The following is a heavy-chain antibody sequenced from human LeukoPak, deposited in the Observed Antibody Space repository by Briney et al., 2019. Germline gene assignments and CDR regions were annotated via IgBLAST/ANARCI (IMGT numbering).Heavy chain of an antibody. D-gene: IGHD3-22*01. CDR3: AKEMGSSGSTKYLFDN. CDR1: GFTFSSYD. Sequence: PGGSLRLSCAASGFTFSSYDMHWVRQAPGKGLEWVSSITSMSSSIYYADSVQGRFTISRDNAKNSVYLQMNSLRAEDTAVYYCAKEMGSSGSTKYLFDNWGQGALVTVSS. V-gene: IGHV3-21*01. CDR2: ITSMSSSI. J-gene: IGHJ4*02.